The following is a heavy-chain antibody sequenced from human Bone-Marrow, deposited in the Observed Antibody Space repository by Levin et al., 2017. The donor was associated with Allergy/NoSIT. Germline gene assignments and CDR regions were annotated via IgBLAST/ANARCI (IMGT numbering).Heavy chain of an antibody. CDR3: AVNYDSWAGYDY. D-gene: IGHD3-3*01. CDR2: IYHTGNT. J-gene: IGHJ4*02. CDR1: GGSIESTKW. Sequence: SQTLSLTCTVSGGSIESTKWWSWVRQPPGKGLEWIGEIYHTGNTNYSPSLKSRVTISMDKSKNQFSFNLSSVTAADTAVYYCAVNYDSWAGYDYWGPGSLVTVST. V-gene: IGHV4-4*02.